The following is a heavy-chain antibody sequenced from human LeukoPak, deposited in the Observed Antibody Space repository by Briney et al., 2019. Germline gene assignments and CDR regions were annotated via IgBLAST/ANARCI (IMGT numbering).Heavy chain of an antibody. CDR2: IYHSGST. CDR3: ARENKGITMVRGVIIRYFDY. Sequence: SETLSLTCTVSGYSISSGYYWGWIRQPPGKGLEWIGRIYHSGSTYYNPSLKSRVTISVDTSKNQFSLKLSSVTAADTAVYYCARENKGITMVRGVIIRYFDYWGQGTLVTVSS. V-gene: IGHV4-38-2*02. CDR1: GYSISSGYY. D-gene: IGHD3-10*01. J-gene: IGHJ4*02.